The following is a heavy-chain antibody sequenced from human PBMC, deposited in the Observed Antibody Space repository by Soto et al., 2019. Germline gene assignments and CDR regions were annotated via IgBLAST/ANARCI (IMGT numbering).Heavy chain of an antibody. Sequence: EVQLLESGGGLVQPGGSLRLSCAASGFTFSSYAMSWVRQAPGKGLEWVSAISDSGRSTYYAASVKGRFTISRDTSKNTLYLPMNSLRAEDTAVYYCAQGIKWELPFDYWGKGTLVTVSS. V-gene: IGHV3-23*01. CDR1: GFTFSSYA. J-gene: IGHJ4*02. CDR2: ISDSGRST. CDR3: AQGIKWELPFDY. D-gene: IGHD1-26*01.